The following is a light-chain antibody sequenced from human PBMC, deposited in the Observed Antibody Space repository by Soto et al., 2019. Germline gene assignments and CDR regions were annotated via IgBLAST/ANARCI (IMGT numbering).Light chain of an antibody. CDR1: QTVSRH. CDR3: QQYNNWPPLWT. V-gene: IGKV3-15*01. CDR2: GAS. Sequence: EIVMTQSPGTLSVSPGERATLSCRASQTVSRHLAWYQQKPGQAPRLLIFGASTRATGIPDRFSGSGSGTDFTLTISSLQSEDFAVYYCQQYNNWPPLWTFGQGTKVDIK. J-gene: IGKJ1*01.